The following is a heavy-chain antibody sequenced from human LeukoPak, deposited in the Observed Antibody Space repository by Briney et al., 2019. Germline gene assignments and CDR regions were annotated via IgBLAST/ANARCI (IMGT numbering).Heavy chain of an antibody. J-gene: IGHJ6*03. CDR3: ARHGPYYGSGSYHQSPGYYYYDMDV. CDR2: IYYSGST. D-gene: IGHD3-10*01. V-gene: IGHV4-38-2*01. CDR1: GYSISSGFY. Sequence: PSETLSLTCAVSGYSISSGFYWGLIRQPPGKGLEWIGSIYYSGSTYYNPSLKSRVTISVDTSKNQFSLKLSSVTAADTAVYYCARHGPYYGSGSYHQSPGYYYYDMDVWGKGTTVTVSS.